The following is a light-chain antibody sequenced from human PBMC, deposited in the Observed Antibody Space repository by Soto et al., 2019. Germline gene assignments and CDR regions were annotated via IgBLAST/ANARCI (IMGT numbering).Light chain of an antibody. CDR3: CSYAGSSTSVV. CDR2: EVI. V-gene: IGLV2-23*02. Sequence: QSALTQPASVSGSPGQSITISCTGTSSDVGSYNLVSWYQQHPGKAPKLMIYEVIKRPSGVSNRFSGSKSGNTASLTISGLQAEDEADYYCCSYAGSSTSVVFGGGTKVTVL. J-gene: IGLJ2*01. CDR1: SSDVGSYNL.